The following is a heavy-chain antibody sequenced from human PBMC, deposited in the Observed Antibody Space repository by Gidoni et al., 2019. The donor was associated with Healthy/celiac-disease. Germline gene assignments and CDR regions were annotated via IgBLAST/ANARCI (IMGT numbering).Heavy chain of an antibody. CDR1: GGSCSGYY. CDR2: INHSGRA. D-gene: IGHD6-6*01. Sequence: QVQLQQWGAGLLKTSETLSLTCAVYGGSCSGYYWSWIRQPPGKGLEWIGEINHSGRANYNPSLKSRVTISVDTSKNQFSLTLSSVTAADTAVYYCARGCCSSRYPPYYYYYGMDVWGQGTTVTVSS. V-gene: IGHV4-34*01. J-gene: IGHJ6*02. CDR3: ARGCCSSRYPPYYYYYGMDV.